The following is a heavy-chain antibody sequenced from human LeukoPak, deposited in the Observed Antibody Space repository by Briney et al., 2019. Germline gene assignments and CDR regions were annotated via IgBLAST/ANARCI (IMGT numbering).Heavy chain of an antibody. D-gene: IGHD4-23*01. CDR3: ARTDYGGLDYWYFDL. CDR2: ISSSSTYI. V-gene: IGHV3-21*01. Sequence: GGSLRLSCAASGFTFSSYSMNWVRQAPGKGLEWVSSISSSSTYIYYADSVKGRITISRDNAKNSLYLQMSSLRGEDTAMYYCARTDYGGLDYWYFDLWGRGTLVTVSS. J-gene: IGHJ2*01. CDR1: GFTFSSYS.